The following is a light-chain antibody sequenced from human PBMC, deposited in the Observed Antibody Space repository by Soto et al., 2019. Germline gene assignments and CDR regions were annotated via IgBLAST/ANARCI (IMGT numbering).Light chain of an antibody. J-gene: IGKJ2*01. CDR2: WAS. CDR1: QSILYSSNNKNL. CDR3: QQYYSPLRYT. V-gene: IGKV4-1*01. Sequence: DIVMTQSPGYLAMSLGERATINCRSSQSILYSSNNKNLIAWYQQKPAQPPKLLIYWASTRQSGVPDRFSGSGSGRDFALTISSLQAEDVAVYYCQQYYSPLRYTFGQGTRLGIK.